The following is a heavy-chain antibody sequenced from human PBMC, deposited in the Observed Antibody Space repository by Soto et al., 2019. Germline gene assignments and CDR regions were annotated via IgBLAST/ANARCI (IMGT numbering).Heavy chain of an antibody. CDR3: ARGFEPPPREEGCDKPYCSSTSWTGPSTD. D-gene: IGHD2-2*01. Sequence: GGSLRLSCAASGFTLSDHFMEWVRQAPGKGLEWVGRTKHKAASYTTDYAASVNGRFTISRDDSKNSLYLQMNSLKTEDTAVYYCARGFEPPPREEGCDKPYCSSTSWTGPSTDWGQGTLVTVSS. CDR2: TKHKAASYTT. V-gene: IGHV3-72*01. J-gene: IGHJ4*02. CDR1: GFTLSDHF.